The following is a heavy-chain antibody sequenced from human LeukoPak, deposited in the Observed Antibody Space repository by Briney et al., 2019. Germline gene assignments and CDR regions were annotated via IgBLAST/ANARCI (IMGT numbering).Heavy chain of an antibody. V-gene: IGHV4-38-2*02. CDR2: IYHSHST. Sequence: SETLSLTCTVSGGSISSYYWGWIRQPPGKGLEWIGSIYHSHSTYYNPSLKSRVTISVDTSKNQFSLKLDSVTAADTAVYYCARSYDSSGYYPDYWGQGTLVTVSS. CDR3: ARSYDSSGYYPDY. J-gene: IGHJ4*02. CDR1: GGSISSYY. D-gene: IGHD3-22*01.